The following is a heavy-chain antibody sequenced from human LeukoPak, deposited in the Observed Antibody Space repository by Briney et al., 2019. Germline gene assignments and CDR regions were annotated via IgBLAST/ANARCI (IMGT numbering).Heavy chain of an antibody. CDR3: ARDPGHCSSTSCYIDP. CDR2: INPNSGGT. V-gene: IGHV1-2*02. CDR1: GYTFTGYY. Sequence: ASVKVSCKASGYTFTGYYMHWVRQAPGQGLEWMGWINPNSGGTNYAQKFQGRVTMTRDTSISTAYMELSRLRSDDTAVYYCARDPGHCSSTSCYIDPWGQGTLVTVSS. J-gene: IGHJ5*02. D-gene: IGHD2-2*02.